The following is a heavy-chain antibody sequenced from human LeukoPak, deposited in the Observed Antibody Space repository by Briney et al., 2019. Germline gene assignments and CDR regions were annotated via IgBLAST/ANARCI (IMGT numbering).Heavy chain of an antibody. V-gene: IGHV3-30-3*01. CDR1: GFTFSHYS. CDR2: ILYDGSKK. J-gene: IGHJ4*02. CDR3: ARDGLTGRTDGTLDH. D-gene: IGHD1-20*01. Sequence: GGALRLSCVASGFTFSHYSLHWVRQAPGKGLEWVTLILYDGSKKYYTDSVRGRFTISIDDSKDTLYLQMNSLRPEDTAIYYCARDGLTGRTDGTLDHWGQGTLVTVSS.